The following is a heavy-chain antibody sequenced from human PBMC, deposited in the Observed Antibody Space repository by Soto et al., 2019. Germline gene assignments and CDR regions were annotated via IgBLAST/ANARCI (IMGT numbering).Heavy chain of an antibody. CDR1: GYTFTSYY. D-gene: IGHD1-26*01. V-gene: IGHV1-46*01. J-gene: IGHJ6*02. Sequence: ASVKVSCKASGYTFTSYYMHWVRQAPGQGLEWMGIINPSGGSTSYAQKFQCRVTMTRDTSTSTVYMELSSLRSEDTAVYYCARRRWEQLSYYCSRMDVLGQGTTVTVSS. CDR2: INPSGGST. CDR3: ARRRWEQLSYYCSRMDV.